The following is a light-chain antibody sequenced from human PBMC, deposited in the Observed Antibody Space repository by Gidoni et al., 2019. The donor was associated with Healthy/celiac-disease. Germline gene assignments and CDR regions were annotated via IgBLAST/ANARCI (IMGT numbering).Light chain of an antibody. J-gene: IGKJ2*01. CDR3: QQYGSSQT. V-gene: IGKV3-20*01. CDR1: QSVSSSY. CDR2: GAT. Sequence: ENVLTQSPGTLSLSPGERATLSCRASQSVSSSYLAWYQQKPGQAPRLLIYGATSRATGIPDRFSGSGSGTDFTLTISRLEPEDFAVYYCQQYGSSQTFGQGTKLEIK.